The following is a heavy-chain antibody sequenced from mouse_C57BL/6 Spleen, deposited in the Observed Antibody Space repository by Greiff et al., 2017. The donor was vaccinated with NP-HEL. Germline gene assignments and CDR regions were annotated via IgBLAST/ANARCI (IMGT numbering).Heavy chain of an antibody. J-gene: IGHJ3*01. CDR1: GYTFTSYW. Sequence: QVQLKQPGAELVMPGASVKLSCKASGYTFTSYWMHWVKQRPGQGLEWIGEIDPSDSYTNYNQKFKGKSTLTVDKSSSTAYMQLSSLTSEDSAVYYCARVAGNYVGFAYWGQGTLVTVSA. D-gene: IGHD2-1*01. V-gene: IGHV1-69*01. CDR2: IDPSDSYT. CDR3: ARVAGNYVGFAY.